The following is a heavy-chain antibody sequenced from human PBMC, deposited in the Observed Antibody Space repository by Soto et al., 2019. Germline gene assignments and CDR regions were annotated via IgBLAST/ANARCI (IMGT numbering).Heavy chain of an antibody. D-gene: IGHD2-2*01. CDR2: IYYSGST. Sequence: SETLSLTCTVSGGSISSSSYYWGWIRQPPGKGLEWIGSIYYSGSTYYNPSLKSRVTISVDTSKNQFSLKLSSVTAADTSVYYCARHKARGYCSSTSCRINWFDPWGQGTLVTVSS. J-gene: IGHJ5*02. CDR1: GGSISSSSYY. V-gene: IGHV4-39*01. CDR3: ARHKARGYCSSTSCRINWFDP.